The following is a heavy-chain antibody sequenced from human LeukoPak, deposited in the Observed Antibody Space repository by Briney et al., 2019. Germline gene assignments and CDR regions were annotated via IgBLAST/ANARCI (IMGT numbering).Heavy chain of an antibody. V-gene: IGHV4-34*01. Sequence: SETLSLTCAVYGGSFSGYYWSWIRQPPGKGLEWIGEINHSGSTNYNLSLKSRVTISVDTSKNQFSLKLSSVTAADTAVYYCARGRIFYDSSATLWGQGTLVTVSS. D-gene: IGHD3-22*01. CDR2: INHSGST. J-gene: IGHJ4*02. CDR3: ARGRIFYDSSATL. CDR1: GGSFSGYY.